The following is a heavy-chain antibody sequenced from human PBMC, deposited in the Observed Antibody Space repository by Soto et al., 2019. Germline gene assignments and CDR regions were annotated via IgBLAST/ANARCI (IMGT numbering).Heavy chain of an antibody. CDR1: GYTFTSYY. D-gene: IGHD1-1*01. Sequence: QVQLVQSGAEVKKPGASVKISCKSSGYTFTSYYMHWVRQAPGQGLEWMGMINPSGCRTNYAQRFQGRVTRTRDTSASTVYMDLSDLRSEDTAVYYCARGFCTTTTCLVGDFWGQGTLVTVSS. V-gene: IGHV1-46*01. CDR3: ARGFCTTTTCLVGDF. CDR2: INPSGCRT. J-gene: IGHJ4*02.